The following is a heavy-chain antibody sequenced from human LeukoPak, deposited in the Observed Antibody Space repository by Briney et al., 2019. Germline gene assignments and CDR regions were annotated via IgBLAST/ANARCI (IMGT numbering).Heavy chain of an antibody. CDR2: IYYSGST. D-gene: IGHD2-15*01. Sequence: PSQTLSLTCTVSGGSISSGDYYWSRIRQPPGKGLEWIGYIYYSGSTYYNPSLKSRVTISVDTSKNQFSLKLSSVTAADTAVYYCARVAIVVANIDYWGQGTLVTVSS. V-gene: IGHV4-30-4*01. J-gene: IGHJ4*02. CDR1: GGSISSGDYY. CDR3: ARVAIVVANIDY.